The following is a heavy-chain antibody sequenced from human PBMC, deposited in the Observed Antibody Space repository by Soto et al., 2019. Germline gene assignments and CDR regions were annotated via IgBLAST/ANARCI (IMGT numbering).Heavy chain of an antibody. D-gene: IGHD1-1*01. Sequence: SETLSLTCTVSGASISKNNDYWGWFRQPPGKGLDSIGIINYSGSAYYNPSLNSRVTISVDTSNNPFSLRLASVTAADTAVYYCARRKAGIGVDFWGPGTLVTVSS. CDR1: GASISKNNDY. CDR3: ARRKAGIGVDF. V-gene: IGHV4-39*02. J-gene: IGHJ4*02. CDR2: INYSGSA.